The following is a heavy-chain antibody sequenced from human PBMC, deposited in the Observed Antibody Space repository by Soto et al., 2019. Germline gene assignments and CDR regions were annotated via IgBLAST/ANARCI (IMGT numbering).Heavy chain of an antibody. CDR1: GYTFTSYW. D-gene: IGHD2-15*01. CDR2: IDPFDSET. Sequence: EVQLVQSGTEVKKPGESLRISCQGSGYTFTSYWITWVRQMPGKGLEWMGTIDPFDSETNYSPSFQGHVTISADKSISTAYLQWSSLRASDTAMYYCARRMHFSASRPVVYFDYWGQGTLVTVSS. J-gene: IGHJ4*02. V-gene: IGHV5-10-1*03. CDR3: ARRMHFSASRPVVYFDY.